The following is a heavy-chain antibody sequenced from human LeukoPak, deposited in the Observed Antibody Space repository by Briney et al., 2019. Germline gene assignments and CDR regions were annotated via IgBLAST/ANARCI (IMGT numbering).Heavy chain of an antibody. CDR3: ARDRGRGYSGYDPQYYFDY. Sequence: GGSLRLSCAASGFTFSSYSMNWVRQAPGKGLEWVSSISSSSSYIYYADSVKGRFTISRDNSKNTLYLQMNSLRAEDTAVHYCARDRGRGYSGYDPQYYFDYWGQGTLVTVSS. D-gene: IGHD5-12*01. J-gene: IGHJ4*02. V-gene: IGHV3-21*01. CDR2: ISSSSSYI. CDR1: GFTFSSYS.